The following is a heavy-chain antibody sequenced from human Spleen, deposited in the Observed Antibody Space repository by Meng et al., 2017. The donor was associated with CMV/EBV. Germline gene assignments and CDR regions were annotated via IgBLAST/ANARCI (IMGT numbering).Heavy chain of an antibody. CDR3: ARGDGMRGIDH. V-gene: IGHV1-69*02. CDR2: IIPFAGVA. D-gene: IGHD5-24*01. J-gene: IGHJ5*02. CDR1: GGTFRSYT. Sequence: SCRVSGGTFRSYTMNWVRQAPGQGLEWMGRIIPFAGVADYAQKFQARVTITADKSTNTAYMELSSLRSEDTAVYYCARGDGMRGIDHWGQGTLVTVSS.